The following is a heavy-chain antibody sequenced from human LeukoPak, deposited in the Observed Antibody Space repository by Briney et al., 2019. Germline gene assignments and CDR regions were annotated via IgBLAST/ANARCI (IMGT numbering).Heavy chain of an antibody. CDR3: VRKGIRPSSGPLDN. V-gene: IGHV3-23*01. D-gene: IGHD5-18*01. CDR2: ISGSGGST. CDR1: GFTFSSYA. Sequence: PGGSLRLSCAASGFTFSSYAMSWVRQAPGEGLEWVSAISGSGGSTYYADSVKGRFTISRDNSKNTLYLQMNSLRDEDTAVYYCVRKGIRPSSGPLDNWGQGILVTVSS. J-gene: IGHJ4*02.